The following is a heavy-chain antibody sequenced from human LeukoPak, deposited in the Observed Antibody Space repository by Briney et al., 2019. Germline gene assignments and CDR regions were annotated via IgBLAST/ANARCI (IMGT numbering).Heavy chain of an antibody. D-gene: IGHD6-13*01. CDR3: ARVSIAAAGPWFDP. V-gene: IGHV1-46*01. CDR2: INPSGGST. J-gene: IGHJ5*02. Sequence: ASVKVSCTAAGSTVTSYYMRWVGQAPGQGLEWRGIINPSGGSTSYAQKFQGRVTMTRDMSTSTVYMELSSLRSEDTAGHYCARVSIAAAGPWFDPWGAGTLVTVSS. CDR1: GSTVTSYY.